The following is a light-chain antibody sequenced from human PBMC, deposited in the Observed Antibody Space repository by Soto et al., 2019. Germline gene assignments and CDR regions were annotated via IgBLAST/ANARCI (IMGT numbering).Light chain of an antibody. V-gene: IGLV2-14*01. J-gene: IGLJ1*01. Sequence: LTQPASVSGYPGQSITISCTGRSSDVGGYNYVSWYQQHPGKAPKFMIYEVSRRPSGVSNRFSGSKSGNTASLTVSGLQAEDEADYYCSSYTTSNTYVFGTGTKVTV. CDR2: EVS. CDR3: SSYTTSNTYV. CDR1: SSDVGGYNY.